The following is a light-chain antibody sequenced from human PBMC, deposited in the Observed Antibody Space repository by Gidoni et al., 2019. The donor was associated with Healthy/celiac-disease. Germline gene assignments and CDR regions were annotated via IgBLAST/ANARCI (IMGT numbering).Light chain of an antibody. J-gene: IGKJ1*01. V-gene: IGKV1-33*01. Sequence: DIRMTQSPSSLSASVGDRVTITCQACQDISNYLNWYQQKPGKAPKLLSYDASNLETGVPSRFSGSGSGTDFTFTISSLQPEDIATYYWQQYDNLPWTFGQGTKVEIK. CDR1: QDISNY. CDR2: DAS. CDR3: QQYDNLPWT.